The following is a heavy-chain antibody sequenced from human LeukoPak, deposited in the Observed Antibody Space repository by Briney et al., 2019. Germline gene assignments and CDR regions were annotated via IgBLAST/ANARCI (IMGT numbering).Heavy chain of an antibody. D-gene: IGHD2-8*01. Sequence: SETLSLTCTVSGGSISSSSYYWGWIRQPPGKGREWIGSIYYSGSTYYNPSLKSRVTISVDTSKNQFSLKLSSVTAADTAVYYCARHNGYATYYYYYGMDVWGQGTLVTVSS. J-gene: IGHJ6*02. V-gene: IGHV4-39*01. CDR2: IYYSGST. CDR3: ARHNGYATYYYYYGMDV. CDR1: GGSISSSSYY.